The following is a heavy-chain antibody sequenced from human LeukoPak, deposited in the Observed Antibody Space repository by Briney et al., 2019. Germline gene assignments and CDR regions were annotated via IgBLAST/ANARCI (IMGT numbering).Heavy chain of an antibody. CDR1: GGSISSGIYY. CDR3: ARAYYYDTIAVAFDI. CDR2: IYTSGST. V-gene: IGHV4-61*02. Sequence: SETLSLTCTVSGGSISSGIYYWSWIRQPAGKGLEWIGRIYTSGSTNYNPSLKSRVTISVDTSKNQFSLKLSFVTAADTAVYYCARAYYYDTIAVAFDIWGQGTMVTVSS. J-gene: IGHJ3*02. D-gene: IGHD3-22*01.